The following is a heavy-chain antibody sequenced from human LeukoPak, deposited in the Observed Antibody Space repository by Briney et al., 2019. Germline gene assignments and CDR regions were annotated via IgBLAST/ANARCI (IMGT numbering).Heavy chain of an antibody. CDR2: IYYSGST. V-gene: IGHV4-59*01. D-gene: IGHD2-2*01. CDR1: VGSISSYY. CDR3: ARALVVPAAMVNWFDP. J-gene: IGHJ5*02. Sequence: ASETLSLTCTVSVGSISSYYWSWIRQPPGKGLEWIGYIYYSGSTNYNPSLKSRVTISVDTSKNQFSLKLSSVTAADTAVYYCARALVVPAAMVNWFDPWGQGTLVTVSS.